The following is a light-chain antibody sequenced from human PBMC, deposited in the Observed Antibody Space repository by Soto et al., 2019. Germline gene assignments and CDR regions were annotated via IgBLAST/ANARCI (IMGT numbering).Light chain of an antibody. CDR1: QSVSSDY. CDR2: DTS. V-gene: IGKV3-11*02. Sequence: EIVLTQSPGTLSLSPGERATLSCRASQSVSSDYLTWHQQKPGQAPRLLIYDTSNRATGIPPRFNGSGSERDFTLTISSLEPEDSAVYYCQQRSNWPLTFGGGTKVEIK. CDR3: QQRSNWPLT. J-gene: IGKJ4*01.